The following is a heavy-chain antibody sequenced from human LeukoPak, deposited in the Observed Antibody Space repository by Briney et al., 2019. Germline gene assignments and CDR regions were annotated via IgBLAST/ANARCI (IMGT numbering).Heavy chain of an antibody. Sequence: ASVKVSCTVSGYTLTELSMHWVRQAPGKGLEWMGGFDPEDGETIYAQKFQGRVTMTEDTSTDTAYMELSSLRSEDTAVYYCATDPPYDSSGYFDYWGQGTLVTVSS. CDR1: GYTLTELS. CDR2: FDPEDGET. V-gene: IGHV1-24*01. CDR3: ATDPPYDSSGYFDY. J-gene: IGHJ4*02. D-gene: IGHD3-22*01.